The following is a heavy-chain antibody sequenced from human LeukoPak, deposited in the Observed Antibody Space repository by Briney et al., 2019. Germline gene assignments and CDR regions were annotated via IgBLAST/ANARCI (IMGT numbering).Heavy chain of an antibody. Sequence: ASVKVSCKASGYTFTGYYMHWVRQAPGQGLEWMGWTNPNSGGTNYAQKFQGRVTMTRDTSISTAYMELSRLRSDDTAVYYCARPVYYDSSGLLDAFDIWGQGTMVTVSS. CDR1: GYTFTGYY. V-gene: IGHV1-2*02. CDR3: ARPVYYDSSGLLDAFDI. D-gene: IGHD3-22*01. J-gene: IGHJ3*02. CDR2: TNPNSGGT.